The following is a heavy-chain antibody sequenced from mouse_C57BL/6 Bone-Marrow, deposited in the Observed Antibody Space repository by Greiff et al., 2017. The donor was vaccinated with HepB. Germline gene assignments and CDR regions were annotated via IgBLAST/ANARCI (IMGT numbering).Heavy chain of an antibody. D-gene: IGHD1-1*01. V-gene: IGHV5-4*01. CDR3: ARDPLYYYGSGLLDY. J-gene: IGHJ2*01. CDR1: GFTFSSYA. CDR2: ISDGGSYT. Sequence: EVQRVESGGGLVKPGGSLKLSCAASGFTFSSYAMSWVRQTPEKRLEWVATISDGGSYTYYPDNVKGRFTISRDNAKNNLYLQMSHLKSEDTAMYYCARDPLYYYGSGLLDYWGQGTTLTVSS.